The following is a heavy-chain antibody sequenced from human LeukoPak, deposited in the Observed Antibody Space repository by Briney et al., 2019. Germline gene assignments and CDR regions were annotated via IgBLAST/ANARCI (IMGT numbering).Heavy chain of an antibody. CDR1: GFTFSSYA. D-gene: IGHD3-10*01. V-gene: IGHV3-23*01. CDR3: AKDCHPRINYGSGSYFVWDY. Sequence: PGGSLRLSCAPSGFTFSSYAMSWVPQAPGKGLEWGSAISGRGGSKYYADSVKGRFTISRDNSKNTLYLQMNSLRAEDTAVYYCAKDCHPRINYGSGSYFVWDYWGQGTLVTVSS. CDR2: ISGRGGSK. J-gene: IGHJ4*02.